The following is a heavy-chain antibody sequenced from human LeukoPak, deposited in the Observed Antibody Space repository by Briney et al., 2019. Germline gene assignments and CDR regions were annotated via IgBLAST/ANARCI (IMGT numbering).Heavy chain of an antibody. D-gene: IGHD1-7*01. CDR2: IFYSGRT. CDR1: GGSINSYY. V-gene: IGHV4-59*01. J-gene: IGHJ3*02. CDR3: ARERTNDGFDI. Sequence: SETLSLTCTVSGGSINSYYWSWIRQPPGKGLEWIGYIFYSGRTNYNPSLKSRVTISVDTSKNQFSLKLSSVTAADTAVYYCARERTNDGFDIWGQGTWVTVSS.